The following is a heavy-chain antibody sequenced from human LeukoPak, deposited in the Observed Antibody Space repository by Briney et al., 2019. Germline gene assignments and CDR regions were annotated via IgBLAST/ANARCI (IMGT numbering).Heavy chain of an antibody. J-gene: IGHJ1*01. CDR3: ARSKVVAATPSSEYFQH. CDR2: INPSGGST. V-gene: IGHV1-46*01. D-gene: IGHD2-15*01. Sequence: ASVTVSCKASGYTFTSYYMHWVRQAPGQGLEWMGIINPSGGSTNYVQKFQGRVTITADKSTSTAYMELSSLRAEDTAVYYCARSKVVAATPSSEYFQHWGQGTLVTVS. CDR1: GYTFTSYY.